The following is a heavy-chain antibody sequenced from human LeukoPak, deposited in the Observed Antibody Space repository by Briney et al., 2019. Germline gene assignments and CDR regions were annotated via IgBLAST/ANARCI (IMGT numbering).Heavy chain of an antibody. CDR3: VRKLTGTTYFDY. V-gene: IGHV3-48*03. Sequence: GRSLRLSCVASGLTFSPYDMNCVRLAPGKWLEWVSYIHSGGSTTYYADSVKGRFTISRDYAKNSLYLQMNNLRAEDMAVYYCVRKLTGTTYFDYWGQGTLVTVPS. CDR1: GLTFSPYD. D-gene: IGHD1-1*01. CDR2: IHSGGSTT. J-gene: IGHJ4*02.